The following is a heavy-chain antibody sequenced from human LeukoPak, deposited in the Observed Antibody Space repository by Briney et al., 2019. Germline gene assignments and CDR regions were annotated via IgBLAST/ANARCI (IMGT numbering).Heavy chain of an antibody. V-gene: IGHV4-59*08. CDR2: IYYSGST. J-gene: IGHJ3*02. Sequence: PSETLSLTCTVSGGSISSYYWSWIRQPPGKGLEWIGYIYYSGSTNYNPSLKSRVTISVDTSKNQFSLKLSSVTAADTAVHYCARLLSTYYDFWSGYSSSDAFDIWGQGTMVTVSS. CDR3: ARLLSTYYDFWSGYSSSDAFDI. D-gene: IGHD3-3*01. CDR1: GGSISSYY.